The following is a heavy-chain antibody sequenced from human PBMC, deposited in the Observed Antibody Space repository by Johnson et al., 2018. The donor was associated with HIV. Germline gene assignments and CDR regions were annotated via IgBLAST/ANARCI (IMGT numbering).Heavy chain of an antibody. Sequence: VQLVESGGGLVQPGGSLRLSCVASGFTFSSFWMTWVRQAPGKGLEWVSGIDWNGGRQGYANSVKGTFTISRDNSKNTLYLQMGSLRAEDMAVYYCARPTLSFQWELQGGIDAFDIWGQGTMVTVSS. CDR1: GFTFSSFW. J-gene: IGHJ3*02. CDR2: IDWNGGRQ. D-gene: IGHD1-26*01. CDR3: ARPTLSFQWELQGGIDAFDI. V-gene: IGHV3-64*01.